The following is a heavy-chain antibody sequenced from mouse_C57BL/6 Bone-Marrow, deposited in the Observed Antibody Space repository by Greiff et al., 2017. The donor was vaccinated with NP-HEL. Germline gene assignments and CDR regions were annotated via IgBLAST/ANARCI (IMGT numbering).Heavy chain of an antibody. CDR3: AFDGYYEEYFDY. CDR2: IYPGSGNT. D-gene: IGHD2-3*01. V-gene: IGHV1-66*01. CDR1: GYSFTSYY. Sequence: VQLVESGPELVKPGASVKISCKASGYSFTSYYIHWVKQRPGQGLEWIGWIYPGSGNTKYNEKFKGKATLTADTSSSTAYMQLSSLTSEDSAVYYCAFDGYYEEYFDYWGQGTTLTVSS. J-gene: IGHJ2*01.